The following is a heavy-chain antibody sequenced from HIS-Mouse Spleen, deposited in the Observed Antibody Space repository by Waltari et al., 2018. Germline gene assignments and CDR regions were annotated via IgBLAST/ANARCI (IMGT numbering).Heavy chain of an antibody. CDR2: ISYDGSNK. J-gene: IGHJ4*02. CDR1: GFTFSSYG. CDR3: AKDKHHAFDY. Sequence: QVQLVESGGGVVQPGRSLRLSCAASGFTFSSYGMHWVRQAPGKGLEWVGVISYDGSNKYYVDSVKGRFTISRENSKNTLYLQMNSLRAEDTAVYYCAKDKHHAFDYWGQGTLVTVSS. V-gene: IGHV3-30*18.